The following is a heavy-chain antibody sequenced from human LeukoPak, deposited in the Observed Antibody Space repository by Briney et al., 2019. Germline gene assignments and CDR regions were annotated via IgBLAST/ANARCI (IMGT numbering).Heavy chain of an antibody. CDR2: ISGSGGST. J-gene: IGHJ4*02. CDR1: GFTFSSYG. CDR3: VKVYSAGWYPGYFDY. Sequence: GGSLRLSCAASGFTFSSYGMSWVRQAPGKGLEWVSAISGSGGSTFYADSVKGRFTISRDNSKNTLYLQMNSLRAEDTAVYYCVKVYSAGWYPGYFDYWGQGTLVTVSS. V-gene: IGHV3-23*01. D-gene: IGHD6-19*01.